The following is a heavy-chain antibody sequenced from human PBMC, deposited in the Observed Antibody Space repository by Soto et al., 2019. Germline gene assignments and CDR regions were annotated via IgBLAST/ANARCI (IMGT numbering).Heavy chain of an antibody. CDR3: ALVPYCSGGSCYGQGDAFDI. J-gene: IGHJ3*02. CDR2: ISAYNGNT. V-gene: IGHV1-18*01. D-gene: IGHD2-15*01. CDR1: GYTFTSYG. Sequence: ASVKVSCKASGYTFTSYGISWVRQAPGQGLEWMGWISAYNGNTNYAQKLQGRVTMTTDTSTSTAYMELRSLRSDDTAVYYCALVPYCSGGSCYGQGDAFDIWGQGTMVTVSS.